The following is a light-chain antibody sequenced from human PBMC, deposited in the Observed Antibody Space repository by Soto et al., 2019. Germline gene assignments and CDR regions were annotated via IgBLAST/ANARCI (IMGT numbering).Light chain of an antibody. CDR2: LGS. CDR3: MQTLQTPWT. J-gene: IGKJ1*01. Sequence: DVVMTQSPLSLPVTPGEPASISCRSSQSLLNSNGYNYFHWYLQKPGQSPQVVIYLGSNRASGVTDRFSGSGSGTDFTLKISRVEAEDVGVYYCMQTLQTPWTFGQGTKVEIK. CDR1: QSLLNSNGYNY. V-gene: IGKV2-28*01.